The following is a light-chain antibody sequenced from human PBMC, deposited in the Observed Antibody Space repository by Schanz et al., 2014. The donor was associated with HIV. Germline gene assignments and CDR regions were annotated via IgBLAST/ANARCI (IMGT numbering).Light chain of an antibody. V-gene: IGKV3-15*01. Sequence: EIVLTQSPGTLSLSPGERATLSCRASQSVSSNLAWYQQKPGQAPRLLIYGASTRATDIPARFSGSGSGTEFTLTISSLQAEDVAVYYCHQFFGTRGTFGQGTRVEI. J-gene: IGKJ1*01. CDR1: QSVSSN. CDR3: HQFFGTRGT. CDR2: GAS.